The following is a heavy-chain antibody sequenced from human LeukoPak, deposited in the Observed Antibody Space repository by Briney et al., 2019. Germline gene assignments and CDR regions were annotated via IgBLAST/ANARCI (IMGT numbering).Heavy chain of an antibody. V-gene: IGHV4-61*02. Sequence: SETLSLTCTVSGGSISSGSYYWSWIRQPAGKGLEWIGRIYTSGGTNYNPSLKSRVTISVDTSKNQFSLKLSSVTAADTAVYYCAREKGSHHMDVWGKGTTVTVSS. J-gene: IGHJ6*03. CDR3: AREKGSHHMDV. CDR1: GGSISSGSYY. CDR2: IYTSGGT.